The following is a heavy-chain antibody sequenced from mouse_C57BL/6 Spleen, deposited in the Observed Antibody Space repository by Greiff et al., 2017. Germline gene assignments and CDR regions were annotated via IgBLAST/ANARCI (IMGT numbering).Heavy chain of an antibody. J-gene: IGHJ2*01. CDR2: IYPSDSET. Sequence: QVKLQQPGAELVRPGSSVKLSCKASGYTFNSYWMDWVKQRPGQGLEWIGNIYPSDSETHYNQKFKDKATLTVDKSSSTAYMQLSSLTSEDSAVYYCARRVYYGSSYVDYWGQGTTLTVSS. CDR1: GYTFNSYW. D-gene: IGHD1-1*01. CDR3: ARRVYYGSSYVDY. V-gene: IGHV1-61*01.